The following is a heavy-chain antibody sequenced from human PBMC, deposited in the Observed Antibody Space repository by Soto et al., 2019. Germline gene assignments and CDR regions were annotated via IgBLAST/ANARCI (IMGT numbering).Heavy chain of an antibody. CDR1: GFNFNDYG. J-gene: IGHJ6*02. V-gene: IGHV3-9*01. D-gene: IGHD3-10*01. CDR3: AKDMENGYNPYYYYGMDV. CDR2: ISWNSVSI. Sequence: EVQLVESGGDLVQPGRSLRLSCAASGFNFNDYGMHWVRQAPGKGLEWVSSISWNSVSIGYADSVKGRFNISRDNAKNSLYLQMNTLRAEDTALYYCAKDMENGYNPYYYYGMDVWGQGTTVTVSS.